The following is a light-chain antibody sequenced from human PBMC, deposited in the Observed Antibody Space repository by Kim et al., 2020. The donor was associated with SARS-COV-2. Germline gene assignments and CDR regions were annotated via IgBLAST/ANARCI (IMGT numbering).Light chain of an antibody. Sequence: QSALTQPASVSGSPGQSVTISCTGTSSDVGAYNLVSWYQQHPGKAPKFMFHDVSQRPSGVSNRFSGSKSGNTASLTISGLQAEDEADYYCTSYTRSDTWVFGGGTQLT. J-gene: IGLJ2*01. CDR3: TSYTRSDTWV. V-gene: IGLV2-14*03. CDR1: SSDVGAYNL. CDR2: DVS.